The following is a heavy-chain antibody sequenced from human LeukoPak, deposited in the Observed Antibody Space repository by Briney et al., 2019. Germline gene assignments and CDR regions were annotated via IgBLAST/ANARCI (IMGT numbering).Heavy chain of an antibody. CDR1: GFIFSDYN. V-gene: IGHV3-48*02. J-gene: IGHJ4*02. CDR3: AREPPGNYDSSGHYYAYFDC. Sequence: GGSLRLSCAGSGFIFSDYNMNWVRQAPGKGLGWVSYISSGSSTIYYADSVKGRFTISRDNAKNSLYLQMNSLTDEDTAVYYCAREPPGNYDSSGHYYAYFDCWGQETLVTVSS. D-gene: IGHD3-22*01. CDR2: ISSGSSTI.